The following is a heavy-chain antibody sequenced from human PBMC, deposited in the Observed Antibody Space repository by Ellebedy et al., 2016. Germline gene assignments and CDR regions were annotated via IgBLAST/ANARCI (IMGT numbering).Heavy chain of an antibody. CDR1: GFSVSSNY. V-gene: IGHV3-53*01. D-gene: IGHD6-13*01. CDR2: IYDSGST. CDR3: AGDSRGKTAAGTSLHY. J-gene: IGHJ4*02. Sequence: GESLKISCVVSGFSVSSNYLSWVRQAPGKGLEWVSIIYDSGSTFYPDSVKGRFTISRDNSKNTLYLQMNSLRAEDTAVYYCAGDSRGKTAAGTSLHYWGQGTLVAVSS.